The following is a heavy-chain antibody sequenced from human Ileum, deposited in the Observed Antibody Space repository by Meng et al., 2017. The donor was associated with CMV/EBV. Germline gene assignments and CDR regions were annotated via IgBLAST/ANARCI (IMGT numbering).Heavy chain of an antibody. D-gene: IGHD3-10*01. Sequence: GGSLRLSCATSGFTFSDNDMDWFRQAPGKGLEWVARSRFKVNSYPTEHAASVKGRFTISRDDLENSLYLQMNSLKTEDTTVYYCARDSRKGGGFDYCSQGTLVTVSS. V-gene: IGHV3-72*01. J-gene: IGHJ4*02. CDR2: SRFKVNSYPT. CDR3: ARDSRKGGGFDY. CDR1: GFTFSDND.